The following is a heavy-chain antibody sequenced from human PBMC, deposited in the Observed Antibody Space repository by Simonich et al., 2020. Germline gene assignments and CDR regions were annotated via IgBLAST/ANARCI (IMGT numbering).Heavy chain of an antibody. CDR1: GFTFSSYW. CDR3: ARDGLGTAYYYYMDV. Sequence: EVQLVESGGGLVQPGGSLRLFCAASGFTFSSYWMSWVRQAPGKGLEWVANIKQEGSEKYYVDSVKGRFTISRDNAKNSLYLQMNSLSAEETAVYYCARDGLGTAYYYYMDVWGKGTTVTVSS. D-gene: IGHD7-27*01. V-gene: IGHV3-7*01. CDR2: IKQEGSEK. J-gene: IGHJ6*03.